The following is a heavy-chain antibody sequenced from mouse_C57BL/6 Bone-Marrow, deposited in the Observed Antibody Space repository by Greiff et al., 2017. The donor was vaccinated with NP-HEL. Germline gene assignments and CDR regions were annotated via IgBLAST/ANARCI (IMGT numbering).Heavy chain of an antibody. Sequence: VKLQQSGAELARPGASVKLSCKASGYTFTSYGISWVKQRTGQGLEWIGEIYPRSGNTYYNEKFKGKATLTADKSSSTAYMELRSLTSEDSAVYFCARRLYGSSPWFAYWGQGTLVTVSA. V-gene: IGHV1-81*01. CDR1: GYTFTSYG. CDR3: ARRLYGSSPWFAY. J-gene: IGHJ3*01. D-gene: IGHD1-1*01. CDR2: IYPRSGNT.